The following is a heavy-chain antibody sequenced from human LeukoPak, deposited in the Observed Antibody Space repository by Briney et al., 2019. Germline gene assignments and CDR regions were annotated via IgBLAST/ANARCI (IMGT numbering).Heavy chain of an antibody. Sequence: GGSLRLSCAASGFTFSSYAMHWVRQAPGKGLEWVADSVKGRFTISRDNSKNTLYLQMNSLRAEDTAVYYCAKASGYTSGENFDYWGQGTLVTVSS. CDR1: GFTFSSYA. D-gene: IGHD2-2*02. V-gene: IGHV3-30*04. J-gene: IGHJ4*02. CDR3: AKASGYTSGENFDY.